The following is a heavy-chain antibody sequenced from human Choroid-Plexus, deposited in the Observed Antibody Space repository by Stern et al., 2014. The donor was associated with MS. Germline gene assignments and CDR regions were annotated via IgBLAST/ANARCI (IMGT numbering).Heavy chain of an antibody. V-gene: IGHV3-30*18. D-gene: IGHD2/OR15-2a*01. J-gene: IGHJ4*02. CDR2: ISYDGSK. CDR1: GFSFSSFG. Sequence: VQLVESGGGVVQPGRPLRLSCAASGFSFSSFGIHWVRPAPGKGLEWVALISYDGSKDYADSVKGRFAISRDNSKNTLYLQMNSLRAEDTAVYYCAKDRQYLTFFFDFWGQGSLVTVSS. CDR3: AKDRQYLTFFFDF.